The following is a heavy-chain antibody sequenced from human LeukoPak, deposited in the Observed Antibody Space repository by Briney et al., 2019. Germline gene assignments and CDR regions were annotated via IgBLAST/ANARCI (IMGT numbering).Heavy chain of an antibody. CDR3: ATGYSGYRRSYYYGMDV. V-gene: IGHV3-53*04. D-gene: IGHD5-12*01. Sequence: GGSLRLSCAASGFTVSSNYMTWVRQAPGKGLEWVSHIYTDGSTYYADSVKGRFTISRHNSKNTLYIQMNGLGADDTAVYYCATGYSGYRRSYYYGMDVWGQGTTVTVSS. CDR2: IYTDGST. CDR1: GFTVSSNY. J-gene: IGHJ6*02.